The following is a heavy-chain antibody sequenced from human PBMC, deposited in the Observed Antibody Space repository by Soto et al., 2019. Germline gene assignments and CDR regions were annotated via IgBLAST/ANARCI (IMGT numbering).Heavy chain of an antibody. D-gene: IGHD3-9*01. V-gene: IGHV3-23*01. J-gene: IGHJ5*02. CDR3: VKNSGWLNT. CDR1: GFTFGTTD. Sequence: QLLQSGGGLVQPGGSLTLSCAASGFTFGTTDMSWVRQAPGEGLEWVSTIDGSGGITYYADSVKGRFTISRDNSRNPVYLQMNSLRGDDTALYYCVKNSGWLNTWGQGDLVTVSS. CDR2: IDGSGGIT.